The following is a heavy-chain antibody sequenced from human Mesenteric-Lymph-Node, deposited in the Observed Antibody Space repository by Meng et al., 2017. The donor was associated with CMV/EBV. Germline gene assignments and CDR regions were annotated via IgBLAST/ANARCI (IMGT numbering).Heavy chain of an antibody. D-gene: IGHD6-13*01. CDR3: ARRGRIAAAGTGYYFDY. V-gene: IGHV3-74*01. CDR2: INSDGSST. CDR1: GFTFSSYW. J-gene: IGHJ4*02. Sequence: GGPLRLSCAASGFTFSSYWMHWVRQAPGKGLVWVSRINSDGSSTTYADSVKGRFTISRDNAKNTLYLQMSSLRAEDTAVYYCARRGRIAAAGTGYYFDYWGQGVVVTVSS.